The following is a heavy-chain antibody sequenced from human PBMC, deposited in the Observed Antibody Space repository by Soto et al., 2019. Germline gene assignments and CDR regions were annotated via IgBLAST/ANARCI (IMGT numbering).Heavy chain of an antibody. Sequence: GGSLRLSCAAAGFTVSGNFMTWVRQAPGKGLEWVSVIYPAATTHYADFVKGRFTISRDNSENTVYLQMNSLRAEDTAVYYCARAPYGGISYWVIDYWGRGTMVTVSS. CDR2: IYPAATT. CDR1: GFTVSGNF. J-gene: IGHJ4*02. CDR3: ARAPYGGISYWVIDY. D-gene: IGHD2-8*02. V-gene: IGHV3-53*01.